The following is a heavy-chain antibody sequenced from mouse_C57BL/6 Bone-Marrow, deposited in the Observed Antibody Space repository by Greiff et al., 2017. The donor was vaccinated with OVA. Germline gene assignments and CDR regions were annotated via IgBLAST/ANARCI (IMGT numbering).Heavy chain of an antibody. D-gene: IGHD1-1*01. V-gene: IGHV14-2*01. J-gene: IGHJ2*01. CDR3: ALYYGSSYDYFDY. CDR2: IDPEDGET. CDR1: GFNIKDYY. Sequence: EVNVVESGAELVKPGASVKLSCTASGFNIKDYYMHWVKQRTEQGLEWIGRIDPEDGETKYAPKFQGKATITADTSSNTAYLQLSSLTSEDTAVYYCALYYGSSYDYFDYWGQGTTLTVSS.